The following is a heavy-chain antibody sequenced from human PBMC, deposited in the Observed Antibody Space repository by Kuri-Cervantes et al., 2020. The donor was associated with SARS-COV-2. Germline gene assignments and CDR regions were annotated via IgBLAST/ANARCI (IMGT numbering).Heavy chain of an antibody. V-gene: IGHV5-51*01. CDR1: GYSFINYW. D-gene: IGHD3-22*01. CDR2: IFPGDSET. J-gene: IGHJ4*02. Sequence: GGSLRLSCRASGYSFINYWIAWLRQMPGKGLEWVGVIFPGDSETRYSPSFRGQVTISADKSINTAYLQWSGLKTSDTAIYCCARGQYYYDYYFDYWGQGTLVTVSS. CDR3: ARGQYYYDYYFDY.